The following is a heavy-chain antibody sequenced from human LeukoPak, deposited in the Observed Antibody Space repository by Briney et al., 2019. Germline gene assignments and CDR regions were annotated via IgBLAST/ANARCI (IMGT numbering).Heavy chain of an antibody. D-gene: IGHD4-17*01. J-gene: IGHJ5*02. CDR2: IYYSGST. V-gene: IGHV4-30-4*01. Sequence: PSETLSLTCTVSGGSISSGDYYWSWIRQPPGKGLEWIGYIYYSGSTYYNPSLKSRVTISVDTSKNQSSLKLSSVTAADTAVYYCARADSWGGYGDTLDPWGQGTLVTVSS. CDR3: ARADSWGGYGDTLDP. CDR1: GGSISSGDYY.